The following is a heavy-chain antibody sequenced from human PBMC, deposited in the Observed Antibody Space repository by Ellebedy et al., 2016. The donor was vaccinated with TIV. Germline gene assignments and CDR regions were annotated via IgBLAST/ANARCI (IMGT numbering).Heavy chain of an antibody. CDR3: ARRDSMIVVVTGAFDI. D-gene: IGHD3-22*01. Sequence: GESLKISCKGSGYSFTSHWIAWVRQMPGQGLEWVGIIYPGDSDIRYSPSFEGQVTISVDKSITTAYLQWSSLKASDTAMYYCARRDSMIVVVTGAFDIWGQGTMVTVSS. J-gene: IGHJ3*02. CDR2: IYPGDSDI. V-gene: IGHV5-51*01. CDR1: GYSFTSHW.